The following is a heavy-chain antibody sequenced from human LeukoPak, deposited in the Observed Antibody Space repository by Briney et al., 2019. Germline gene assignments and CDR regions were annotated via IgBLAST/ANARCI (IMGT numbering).Heavy chain of an antibody. J-gene: IGHJ6*03. CDR1: GFTFDDYA. D-gene: IGHD3-10*01. CDR3: ARVSHYGSGSYYYSFDYYYYMDV. V-gene: IGHV3-9*01. Sequence: GGSLRLSCAASGFTFDDYAMHWVRQAPGKGLEWVSGISWNSGSIDYADSVKGRFTISRDNAKNSLYLQMNSLRAEDTALYYCARVSHYGSGSYYYSFDYYYYMDVWGKGTTVTVSS. CDR2: ISWNSGSI.